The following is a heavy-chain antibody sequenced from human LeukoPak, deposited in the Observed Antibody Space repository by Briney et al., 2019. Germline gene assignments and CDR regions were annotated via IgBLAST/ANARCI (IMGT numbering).Heavy chain of an antibody. Sequence: GGSLRPSCAASGFTFSSYSMNWVRQAPGKGLEWVSSISSSSSYIYYADSVKGRFTISRDNAKNSLYLQMNSLRAEDTAVYYCARDRGYSGYDLPDYWGQGTLVTVSS. V-gene: IGHV3-21*01. D-gene: IGHD5-12*01. CDR1: GFTFSSYS. CDR3: ARDRGYSGYDLPDY. J-gene: IGHJ4*02. CDR2: ISSSSSYI.